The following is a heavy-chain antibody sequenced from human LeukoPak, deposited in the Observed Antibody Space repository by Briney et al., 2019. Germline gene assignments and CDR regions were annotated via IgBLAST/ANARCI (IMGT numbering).Heavy chain of an antibody. CDR3: ASERGTSYYYYYGMDV. D-gene: IGHD1-26*01. CDR2: IYYSGST. J-gene: IGHJ6*02. V-gene: IGHV4-30-4*08. CDR1: GGSISSGDYY. Sequence: SETLSLTCTVSGGSISSGDYYWSWIRQPPGKGLEWIGYIYYSGSTYYNPSLKSRVTISVDTSKNQFSLKLSSVTAADTAVYYCASERGTSYYYYYGMDVWGQGITVTVSS.